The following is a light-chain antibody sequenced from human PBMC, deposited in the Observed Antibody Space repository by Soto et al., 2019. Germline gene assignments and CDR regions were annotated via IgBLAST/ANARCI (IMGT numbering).Light chain of an antibody. V-gene: IGKV1-5*03. J-gene: IGKJ1*01. Sequence: IPRPQSPSPRSRSAGVLGPLTGRASQSISSWLAWYQQKPGKAPKLLIYKASTLKSGVPSRFSGSGSGTEFTLTISSLQPDDFATYYCQHYNSYSEAFGQGTKVDIK. CDR3: QHYNSYSEA. CDR2: KAS. CDR1: QSISSW.